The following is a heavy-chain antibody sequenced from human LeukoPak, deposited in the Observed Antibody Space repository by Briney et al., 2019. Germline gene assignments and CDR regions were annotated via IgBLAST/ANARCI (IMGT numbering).Heavy chain of an antibody. CDR1: GGSISSGDYY. Sequence: SETLSLTCTVSGGSISSGDYYWSWIRQPPGKGLEWIGYIYYSGSTYYNPSLKSRVTISVDTSKNQFSLKMSSVTAADTAVYYCARSSGTGTFSYWGQGTLVTVSS. V-gene: IGHV4-30-4*01. CDR2: IYYSGST. J-gene: IGHJ4*02. CDR3: ARSSGTGTFSY. D-gene: IGHD6-25*01.